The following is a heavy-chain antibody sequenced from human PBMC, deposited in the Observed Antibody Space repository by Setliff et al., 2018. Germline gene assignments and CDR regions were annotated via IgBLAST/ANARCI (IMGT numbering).Heavy chain of an antibody. CDR1: GFTFSNYA. CDR2: ISGGGSRT. V-gene: IGHV3-23*01. D-gene: IGHD2-15*01. J-gene: IGHJ4*02. CDR3: ARTCSGSGCYAGLES. Sequence: GGSLRLSCAVSGFTFSNYAMNWVRQAPGKGLEWVSFISGGGSRTYYADSVKGRVTISRDNSKNTLYLQMSSLRAEDTAVYYCARTCSGSGCYAGLESWGQGTPVTVSS.